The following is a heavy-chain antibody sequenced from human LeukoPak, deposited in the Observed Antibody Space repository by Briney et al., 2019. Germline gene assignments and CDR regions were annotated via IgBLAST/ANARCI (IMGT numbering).Heavy chain of an antibody. CDR1: GGSFSGYY. J-gene: IGHJ2*01. D-gene: IGHD3-10*01. Sequence: PSETLSLTCAVYGGSFSGYYWSWIRQPPGKGLEWIGEITHSGSTNYNPSLKSRVTISVDTSKNQFSLKLSSVTAADTAVYYCARHYHRRGLSYFDLWGRGTLVTVSS. CDR2: ITHSGST. CDR3: ARHYHRRGLSYFDL. V-gene: IGHV4-34*01.